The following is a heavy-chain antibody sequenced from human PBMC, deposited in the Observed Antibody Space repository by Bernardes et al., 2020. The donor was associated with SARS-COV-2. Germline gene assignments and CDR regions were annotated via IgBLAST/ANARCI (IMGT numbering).Heavy chain of an antibody. J-gene: IGHJ6*02. V-gene: IGHV3-13*01. CDR1: GFTFSSYD. CDR2: IGTAGDT. D-gene: IGHD3-3*01. Sequence: GGSLRLSCAASGFTFSSYDMHWVRQATGKGLEWVSAIGTAGDTYYPGSVKGRFTISRENAKNSLYLQMNSLRAGETAVYYCARSGYDFWSGYPHGMDVWGQGTTVTVSS. CDR3: ARSGYDFWSGYPHGMDV.